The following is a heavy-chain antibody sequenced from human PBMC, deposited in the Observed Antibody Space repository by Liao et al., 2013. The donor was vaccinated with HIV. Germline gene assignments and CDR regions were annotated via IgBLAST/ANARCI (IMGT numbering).Heavy chain of an antibody. CDR3: ARRILRSSFDS. CDR1: GGSDSSYY. V-gene: IGHV4-4*07. Sequence: QVQLQESGPGLVKPSETLSLTCTVSGGSDSSYYWSWIRQPAGKGLEWIGRIYSRGSTSYNPSLKSRVTMSIDTSKNQFSLRLSSVTAADTAVYYCARRILRSSFDSWGQGTLVTVSS. CDR2: IYSRGST. J-gene: IGHJ4*02. D-gene: IGHD4-17*01.